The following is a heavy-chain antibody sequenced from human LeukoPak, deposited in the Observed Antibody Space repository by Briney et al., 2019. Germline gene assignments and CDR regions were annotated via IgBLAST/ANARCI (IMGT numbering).Heavy chain of an antibody. Sequence: PGGSLRLSCAASGFTFSSYWMSWVRQAPGKGLEWVANIKQDGSEKYYVDSVKGRFTISRDNAKNSLYLQMNSLRAEDTAVYYCARDKIVGATYFDYWSQGTLVTVSS. CDR1: GFTFSSYW. J-gene: IGHJ4*02. V-gene: IGHV3-7*01. D-gene: IGHD1-26*01. CDR3: ARDKIVGATYFDY. CDR2: IKQDGSEK.